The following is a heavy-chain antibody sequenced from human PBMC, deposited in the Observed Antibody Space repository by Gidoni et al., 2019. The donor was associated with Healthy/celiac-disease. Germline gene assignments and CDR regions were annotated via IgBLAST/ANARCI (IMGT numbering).Heavy chain of an antibody. J-gene: IGHJ4*02. D-gene: IGHD3-10*01. V-gene: IGHV1-3*01. Sequence: QVQLVQSGAEVKKPGASVKVSCKASGYTFTSYAMHWVRQAPGQRLEWMGWINAGNGNTKYSQKFQGRVTITRDTSASTAYMELSSLRSEDTAVYYCARESQASPIYGSGSYPDYWGQGTLVTVSS. CDR1: GYTFTSYA. CDR2: INAGNGNT. CDR3: ARESQASPIYGSGSYPDY.